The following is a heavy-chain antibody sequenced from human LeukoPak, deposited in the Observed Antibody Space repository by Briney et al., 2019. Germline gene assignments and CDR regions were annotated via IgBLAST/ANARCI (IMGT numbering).Heavy chain of an antibody. CDR3: ATAVSVVAAKDNDAFDI. CDR1: GYTFTSYD. V-gene: IGHV1-8*01. Sequence: ASVKVSCKASGYTFTSYDINWVRQATGQGLEWMGWMNPNSGNTGYAQKFQGRVTMTRNTSISTAYMELSSLRSEDTAVYYCATAVSVVAAKDNDAFDIWGQGTMVTVSP. D-gene: IGHD2-15*01. J-gene: IGHJ3*02. CDR2: MNPNSGNT.